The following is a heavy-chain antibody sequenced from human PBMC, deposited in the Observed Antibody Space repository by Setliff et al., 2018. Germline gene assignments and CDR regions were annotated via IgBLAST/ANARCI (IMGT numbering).Heavy chain of an antibody. J-gene: IGHJ1*01. V-gene: IGHV3-30*02. Sequence: PGGSLRLSCEASGFTFRGFAMHWVRQAPGKGLEWVAFIRHDESDIYYTNSVKGRFTVSRDNSKNTLYLQMNILRPEDTALYYCVRDSSADYYDNDYFKYWGQGALVTVSS. D-gene: IGHD2-21*02. CDR3: VRDSSADYYDNDYFKY. CDR2: IRHDESDI. CDR1: GFTFRGFA.